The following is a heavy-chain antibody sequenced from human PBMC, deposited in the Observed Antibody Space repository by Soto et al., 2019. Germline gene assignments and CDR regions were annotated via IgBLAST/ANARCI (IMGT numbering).Heavy chain of an antibody. V-gene: IGHV1-69*06. Sequence: QVQLVQSGAEVKKPGSSVKVSCKAPGGTFSSYAISCVRQAPGQGLEWMGAIIPIFGTAKYAQKFEGSVTITADTATSTAYMELRRLRSADTAVYYSAIDHYHTLPQFTDYWDPGTLVTVSS. CDR1: GGTFSSYA. D-gene: IGHD3-3*01. CDR3: AIDHYHTLPQFTDY. CDR2: IIPIFGTA. J-gene: IGHJ4*02.